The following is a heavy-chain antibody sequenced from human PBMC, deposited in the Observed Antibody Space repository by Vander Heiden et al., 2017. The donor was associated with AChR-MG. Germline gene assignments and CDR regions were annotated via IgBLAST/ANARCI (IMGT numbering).Heavy chain of an antibody. J-gene: IGHJ4*02. Sequence: LHLPASVPVLFPPSSPLSLPCTVPGGSISSSSYYWGLILQPPGKGLEWIGRIYYSGSTYSNPSLKSRVTISVDTSKNQFSLKLSSVTAADTAVYYCARLLPPYYDFWSGYYHYWGQGTLVTVSS. D-gene: IGHD3-3*01. CDR3: ARLLPPYYDFWSGYYHY. V-gene: IGHV4-39*01. CDR2: IYYSGST. CDR1: GGSISSSSYY.